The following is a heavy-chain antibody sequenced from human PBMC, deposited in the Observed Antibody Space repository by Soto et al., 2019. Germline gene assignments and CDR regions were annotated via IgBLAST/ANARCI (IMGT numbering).Heavy chain of an antibody. Sequence: VQLVQSGAEVKKPGASVQVSCKTSGYSFSNYSMHWVRQVPGQGLEWMGKINPNGGSTSLAQKFKDAVTLTRDTSTNTVYMELSSLTSEETAVYYWARDGVQLWPRYYFDYWGQGTLVTVSS. J-gene: IGHJ4*02. D-gene: IGHD1-1*01. CDR3: ARDGVQLWPRYYFDY. V-gene: IGHV1-46*01. CDR1: GYSFSNYS. CDR2: INPNGGST.